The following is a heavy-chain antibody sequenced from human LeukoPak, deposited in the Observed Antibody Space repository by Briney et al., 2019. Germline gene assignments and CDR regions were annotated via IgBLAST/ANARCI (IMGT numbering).Heavy chain of an antibody. CDR1: GGSISSYY. CDR2: IYYSGST. D-gene: IGHD3-3*01. J-gene: IGHJ3*02. CDR3: AGFWSGYYMDHDAFDI. Sequence: SETLSLTCPVSGGSISSYYWSWIRQPPGKGLEWIGYIYYSGSTNYNPSLKSRVTISVDTSKNQFSLKLSSVTAADTAVYYCAGFWSGYYMDHDAFDIWGQGTMVTVSS. V-gene: IGHV4-59*01.